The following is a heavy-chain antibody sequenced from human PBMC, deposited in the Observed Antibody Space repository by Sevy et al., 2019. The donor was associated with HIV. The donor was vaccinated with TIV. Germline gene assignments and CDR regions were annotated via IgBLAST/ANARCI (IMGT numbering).Heavy chain of an antibody. V-gene: IGHV3-23*01. CDR3: VREGYSKPHDY. Sequence: GESLKISCAASGFTFSSYAMSWVRQAPGKGLEWVSTFSFGCGKINYADSVKGRFTISRDNSKNTLYLQMHSLRAEDTAVYYCVREGYSKPHDYWGQGTLVTVSS. CDR2: FSFGCGKI. J-gene: IGHJ4*02. CDR1: GFTFSSYA. D-gene: IGHD2-21*01.